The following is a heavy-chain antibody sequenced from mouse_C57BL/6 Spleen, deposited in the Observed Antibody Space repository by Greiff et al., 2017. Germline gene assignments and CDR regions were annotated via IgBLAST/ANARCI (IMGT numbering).Heavy chain of an antibody. Sequence: QVQLQQPGAELVKPGASVKMSCKASGYTFTSYWITWVKQRPGQGLEWIGDIYPGSGSTNYNEKFKSKATLTVDTSSSTAYMQLSSLTSEDSAVYYCARGYDYDEGFAYWGQGTLVTVSA. CDR1: GYTFTSYW. J-gene: IGHJ3*01. CDR3: ARGYDYDEGFAY. D-gene: IGHD2-4*01. CDR2: IYPGSGST. V-gene: IGHV1-55*01.